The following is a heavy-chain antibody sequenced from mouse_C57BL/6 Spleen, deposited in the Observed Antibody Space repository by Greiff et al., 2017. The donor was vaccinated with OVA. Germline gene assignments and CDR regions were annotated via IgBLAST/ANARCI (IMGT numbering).Heavy chain of an antibody. D-gene: IGHD2-12*01. V-gene: IGHV1-53*01. J-gene: IGHJ4*01. CDR1: GYTFTSYW. CDR2: INPSNGGT. Sequence: QVQLQQPGTELVKPGASVKLSCKASGYTFTSYWMHWVKQRPGQGLEWIGNINPSNGGTNYNEKFKSKATLTVDKSSSTAYMQLSSLTSEDSAVYYCTRGKSTIVPYYAMDDWGQGTSVTVSS. CDR3: TRGKSTIVPYYAMDD.